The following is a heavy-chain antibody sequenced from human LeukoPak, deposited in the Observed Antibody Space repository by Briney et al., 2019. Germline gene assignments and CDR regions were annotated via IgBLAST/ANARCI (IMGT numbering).Heavy chain of an antibody. Sequence: GGSLRLSCAASGFTFSSYAMSWVRQAPGKGLEWVSAISGSGGSTYYADSVKGRFTISRDNSKNTLYLQMNSLRAEDTAVYYCAKDNSGSIYYYDSSGYYFWGQGTLVTVSS. CDR1: GFTFSSYA. CDR3: AKDNSGSIYYYDSSGYYF. CDR2: ISGSGGST. D-gene: IGHD3-22*01. V-gene: IGHV3-23*01. J-gene: IGHJ4*02.